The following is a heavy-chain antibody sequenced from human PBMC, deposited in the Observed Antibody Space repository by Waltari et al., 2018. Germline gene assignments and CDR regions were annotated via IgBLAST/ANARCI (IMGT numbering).Heavy chain of an antibody. CDR2: INHSPNS. D-gene: IGHD2-8*02. J-gene: IGHJ6*02. CDR3: VRLEDCTGPGGNCYSGAPFAVDV. V-gene: IGHV4-34*01. Sequence: QVHLQQWGAGLLRPSETLSLICAVYGGSLRGYYWGWIRQPPGKGLEWIGEINHSPNSNYNPSLRSRVHMSIDTSQNQFSLQLTSVTAADTGVYYCVRLEDCTGPGGNCYSGAPFAVDVWGQGTTV. CDR1: GGSLRGYY.